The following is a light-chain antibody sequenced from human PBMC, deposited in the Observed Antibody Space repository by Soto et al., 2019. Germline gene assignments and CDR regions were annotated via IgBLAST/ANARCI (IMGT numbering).Light chain of an antibody. V-gene: IGKV1-5*01. CDR2: DAS. CDR3: QQYSSFPRT. J-gene: IGKJ1*01. Sequence: DIQMTQSPSTLSASVGDRVTITCRASQSISSWLAWYQQKPGKAPELLIYDASTLEGGVPSRFSGSGSGTEFSLTITSLQPDDFATFYCQQYSSFPRTFGQGTKVDIK. CDR1: QSISSW.